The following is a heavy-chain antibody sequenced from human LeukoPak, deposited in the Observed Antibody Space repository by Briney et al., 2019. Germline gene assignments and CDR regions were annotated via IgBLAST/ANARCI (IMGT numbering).Heavy chain of an antibody. CDR2: ISYDGSNK. CDR3: AKLPPATYAYDSSGYYSFGYFDY. Sequence: PGGSLRLSCAASGFTFSSYGMHWVRQAPGKGLEWVAVISYDGSNKYYADSVKGRFTISRDNSKNTLYLQMNSLRAEDTAVYYCAKLPPATYAYDSSGYYSFGYFDYWGQGTLVTVSS. CDR1: GFTFSSYG. J-gene: IGHJ4*02. D-gene: IGHD3-22*01. V-gene: IGHV3-30*18.